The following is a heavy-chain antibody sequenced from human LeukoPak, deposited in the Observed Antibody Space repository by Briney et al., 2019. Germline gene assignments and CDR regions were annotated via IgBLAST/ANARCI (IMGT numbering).Heavy chain of an antibody. CDR3: ARESRRVGEGDFDY. D-gene: IGHD1-26*01. Sequence: PGGSLRLSCAASGFTFSSYSMNWVRQAPGKGLEWVSSISSSSTYIHYADSVKGRFTISRDNAKKSLYLQMNSLRAEDTAVYYCARESRRVGEGDFDYWGQGTLVTVSS. J-gene: IGHJ4*02. CDR1: GFTFSSYS. CDR2: ISSSSTYI. V-gene: IGHV3-21*01.